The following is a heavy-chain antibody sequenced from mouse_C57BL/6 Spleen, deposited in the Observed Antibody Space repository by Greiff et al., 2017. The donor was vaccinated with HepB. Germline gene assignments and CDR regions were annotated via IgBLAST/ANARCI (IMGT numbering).Heavy chain of an antibody. CDR2: INPNNGGT. CDR1: GYTFTDYN. J-gene: IGHJ3*01. CDR3: ARMGYSNPSY. Sequence: VQLKQSGPELVKPGASVKMSCKASGYTFTDYNMHWVKQSHGKSLEWIGYINPNNGGTSYNQKFKGKATLTVNKSSSTAYMELRSLTSEDSAVYYCARMGYSNPSYWGQGTLVTVSA. D-gene: IGHD2-5*01. V-gene: IGHV1-22*01.